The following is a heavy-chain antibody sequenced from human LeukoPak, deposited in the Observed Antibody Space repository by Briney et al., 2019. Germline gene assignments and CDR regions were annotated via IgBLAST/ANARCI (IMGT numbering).Heavy chain of an antibody. J-gene: IGHJ4*02. CDR1: GYPFTTSW. V-gene: IGHV5-51*01. Sequence: RESLRISCQGFGYPFTTSWIGWVRQLPGKGLEWMAIIYAGNSDAKYSPSFQGQVSISTDRSISTAYLHWSSLKASDTAIINHPDGRVYWGQGTLVTVSS. CDR2: IYAGNSDA. CDR3: PDGRVY. D-gene: IGHD5-24*01.